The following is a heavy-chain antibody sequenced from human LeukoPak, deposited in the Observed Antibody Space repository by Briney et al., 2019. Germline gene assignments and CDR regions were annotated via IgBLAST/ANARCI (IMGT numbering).Heavy chain of an antibody. D-gene: IGHD6-19*01. CDR1: GFTFSSYS. CDR3: ARAFSSGWYRGVLGFDY. V-gene: IGHV3-21*01. CDR2: ISSSSSYI. J-gene: IGHJ4*02. Sequence: SGGSLRLSCAASGFTFSSYSMNWVRQAPGKGLEWVSSISSSSSYIYYADSVKGRFTISRDNAKNSLYLQMNSLRAEDTAVYYCARAFSSGWYRGVLGFDYWGQGTLVTVSS.